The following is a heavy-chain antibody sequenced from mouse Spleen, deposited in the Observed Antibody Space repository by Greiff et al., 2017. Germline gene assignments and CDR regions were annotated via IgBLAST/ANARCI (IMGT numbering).Heavy chain of an antibody. V-gene: IGHV1-42*01. CDR1: GYSFTGYY. CDR3: ASSTDYAMDY. D-gene: IGHD1-1*01. CDR2: INTSTGGT. Sequence: EVQLQQSGPELVKPGASVKISCKASGYSFTGYYMNWVKQSPEKSLEWIGEINTSTGGTTYNQKFKAKATLTVDKSSSTAYMQLKSLTSEDSAVYYCASSTDYAMDYWGQGTSVTVSS. J-gene: IGHJ4*01.